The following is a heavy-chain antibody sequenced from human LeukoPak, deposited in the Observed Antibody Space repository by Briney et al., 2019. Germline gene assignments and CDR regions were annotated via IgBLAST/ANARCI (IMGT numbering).Heavy chain of an antibody. V-gene: IGHV3-23*01. CDR3: AKDVAPDSGWDLDY. CDR2: IYNSGAKT. J-gene: IGHJ4*02. CDR1: GFTFSTYS. Sequence: GSLRLSCAASGFTFSTYSMTWVRQGPGKGLEWVSSIYNSGAKTFYADSVKGRFTISRDNSKNTLYPQMNSLRVEDTAVYYCAKDVAPDSGWDLDYWGQGTLVTVSS. D-gene: IGHD6-19*01.